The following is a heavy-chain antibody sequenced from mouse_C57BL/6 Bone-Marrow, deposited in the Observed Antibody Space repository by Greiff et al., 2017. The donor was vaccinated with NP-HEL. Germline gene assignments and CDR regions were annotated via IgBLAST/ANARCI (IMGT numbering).Heavy chain of an antibody. CDR2: IDPENGDT. J-gene: IGHJ2*01. D-gene: IGHD2-1*01. CDR3: TTRGGNYDFDY. Sequence: EVQLQQSGAELVRPGASVKLSCTASGFNIKDDYMHWVKQRPEQGLEWIGWIDPENGDTEYASKFQGTATITADTSSNTAYLQLSSLTSEDTAVDYCTTRGGNYDFDYWGQGTTLTVSS. V-gene: IGHV14-4*01. CDR1: GFNIKDDY.